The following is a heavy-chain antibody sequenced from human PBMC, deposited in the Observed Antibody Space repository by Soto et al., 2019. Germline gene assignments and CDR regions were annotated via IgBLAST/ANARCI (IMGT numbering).Heavy chain of an antibody. Sequence: PPQAVSLTYAVSGGSFSRGVHSCKWIRQPPGKRLEWIGNMFYSGSSNYNPSLKSRVTLSVDRSKRQFSLKLSSVTAADTAVYYCASYHPWSGYNPSPEDAFDIWGQGTMVTFSS. CDR2: MFYSGSS. CDR1: GGSFSRGVHS. D-gene: IGHD3-3*01. V-gene: IGHV4-61*08. CDR3: ASYHPWSGYNPSPEDAFDI. J-gene: IGHJ3*02.